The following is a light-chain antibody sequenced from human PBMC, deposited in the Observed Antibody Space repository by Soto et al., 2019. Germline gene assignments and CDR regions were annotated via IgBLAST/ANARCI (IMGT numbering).Light chain of an antibody. V-gene: IGLV2-8*01. Sequence: QSALTQPPSASGSPGQSVTISCTGTYNDVGGYKFVSWYQQHPGKAPKLLIYEVTQRPSGVPDRFSGSKTGNTASLTVSGLQPEDEADYYCSSYAGFDMGVFGTGTKVTVL. CDR2: EVT. CDR1: YNDVGGYKF. CDR3: SSYAGFDMGV. J-gene: IGLJ1*01.